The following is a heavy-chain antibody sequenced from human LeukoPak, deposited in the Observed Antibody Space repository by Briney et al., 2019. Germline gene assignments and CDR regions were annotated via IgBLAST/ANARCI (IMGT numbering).Heavy chain of an antibody. Sequence: GGSLRLSCAASGFTFSSYWMSWVRQAPGKGLEWVANIKQDGSEKYYVDSVKGRFTISRGNAKNSLYLQMNSLRAEDTAVYYCARAKYCSSTSCYCDYWGQGTLVTVSS. CDR3: ARAKYCSSTSCYCDY. V-gene: IGHV3-7*01. CDR2: IKQDGSEK. J-gene: IGHJ4*02. CDR1: GFTFSSYW. D-gene: IGHD2-2*01.